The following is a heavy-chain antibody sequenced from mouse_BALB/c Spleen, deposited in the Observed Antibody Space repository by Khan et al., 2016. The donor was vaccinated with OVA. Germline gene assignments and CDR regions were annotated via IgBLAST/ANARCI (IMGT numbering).Heavy chain of an antibody. Sequence: QVRLQQSGPELVKPGASVKMSCKVSGYTFTDYVISWVKQRTGKGLEWIGEIYPGSGSTYYNEKFKGKATLTADKSSNTVNMQVSSLTSEDSAVFFGARSYDGAWFAYWGQGTLVTVSA. CDR2: IYPGSGST. CDR1: GYTFTDYV. J-gene: IGHJ3*01. V-gene: IGHV1-81*01. CDR3: ARSYDGAWFAY. D-gene: IGHD1-1*01.